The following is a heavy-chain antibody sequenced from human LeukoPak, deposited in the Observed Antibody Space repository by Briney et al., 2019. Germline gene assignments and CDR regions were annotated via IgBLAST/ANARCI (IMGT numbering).Heavy chain of an antibody. D-gene: IGHD3-22*01. V-gene: IGHV4-59*01. CDR1: GGSISSYY. J-gene: IGHJ4*02. Sequence: SETLSLTCTVSGGSISSYYWSWIRQPPGKGLEWIGYIYYSGGTNYNPSLKSRVTISVDTSKNQFSLKLSSVTAADTAVYYCARVVSDYYDSSGYLDYRGQGTLVTVSS. CDR2: IYYSGGT. CDR3: ARVVSDYYDSSGYLDY.